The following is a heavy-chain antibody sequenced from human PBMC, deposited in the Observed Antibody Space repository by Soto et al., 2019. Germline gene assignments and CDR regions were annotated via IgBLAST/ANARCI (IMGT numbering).Heavy chain of an antibody. Sequence: QVQLVQSGAEVKKPGASVKVSCKTSGYTFTSYHISWVRQAPGQGLEWMGWISAYNTNTNYAQKFQGRVTMTTDTVTSTAYIELRSLRSDDTAVYYCARDTPPTDYWGQGTLVTVTS. CDR2: ISAYNTNT. J-gene: IGHJ4*02. CDR3: ARDTPPTDY. CDR1: GYTFTSYH. V-gene: IGHV1-18*01.